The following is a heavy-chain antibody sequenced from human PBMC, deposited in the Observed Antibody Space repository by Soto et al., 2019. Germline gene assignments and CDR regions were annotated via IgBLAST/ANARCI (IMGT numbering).Heavy chain of an antibody. V-gene: IGHV4-31*03. Sequence: PSETLSLTCTVSVGSISSGGYYWSWIRQHPGRGLEWIGYIYYSGSTYYNPSLKSRVTISVDTSKNQFSLRAEDTAVYYCAKETGNYYYGMDVWGQGTTVTVSS. CDR2: IYYSGST. J-gene: IGHJ6*02. D-gene: IGHD3-10*01. CDR1: VGSISSGGYY. CDR3: AKETGNYYYGMDV.